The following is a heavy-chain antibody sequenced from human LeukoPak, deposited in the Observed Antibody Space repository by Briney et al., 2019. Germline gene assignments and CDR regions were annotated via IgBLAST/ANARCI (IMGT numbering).Heavy chain of an antibody. CDR3: AREGDYDSSADAFDI. CDR2: IKQDGSEK. J-gene: IGHJ3*02. Sequence: GGSLRLSCAASGFTFSSYWMSWVRQAPGKGLEWVANIKQDGSEKYYVVSVKGRFTISRDNAKNSLYLQMNSLRAEDTAVYYCAREGDYDSSADAFDIWGQGTMVTVSS. CDR1: GFTFSSYW. V-gene: IGHV3-7*01. D-gene: IGHD3-22*01.